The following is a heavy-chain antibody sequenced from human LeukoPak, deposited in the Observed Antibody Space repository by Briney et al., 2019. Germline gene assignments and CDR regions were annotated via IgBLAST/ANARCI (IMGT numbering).Heavy chain of an antibody. V-gene: IGHV1-24*01. Sequence: ASVKVSCKVSGYTLTELSMHWVRQAPGKGLEWMGGFDPEDGETIYARKFQGRVTMTEDTSTDTAYMELSSLRSEDTAVYYCATPFYDFWSGYQSDNWFDPWGQGTLVTVSS. D-gene: IGHD3-3*01. CDR3: ATPFYDFWSGYQSDNWFDP. CDR1: GYTLTELS. CDR2: FDPEDGET. J-gene: IGHJ5*02.